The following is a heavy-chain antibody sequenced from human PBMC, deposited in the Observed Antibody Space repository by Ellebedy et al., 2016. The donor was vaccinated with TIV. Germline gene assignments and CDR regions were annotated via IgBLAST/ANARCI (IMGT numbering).Heavy chain of an antibody. CDR2: INPNSGAT. CDR3: ARGSLYDILTGSYRGFDS. V-gene: IGHV1-2*02. CDR1: GYTFTGYD. D-gene: IGHD3-9*01. J-gene: IGHJ4*02. Sequence: AASVKVSCKASGYTFTGYDMHWVRQAPGQGLEWMGWINPNSGATDFAQQFQGRVTLTWDTSIDTVYMELNSLTSDDTAIYYCARGSLYDILTGSYRGFDSWGQGTLVTVSS.